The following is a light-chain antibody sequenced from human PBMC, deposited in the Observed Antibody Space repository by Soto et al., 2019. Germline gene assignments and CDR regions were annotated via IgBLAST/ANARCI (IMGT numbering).Light chain of an antibody. V-gene: IGKV1-6*02. CDR2: AAS. Sequence: TQMTQSPLSLSASVGEKIIITCRASRDVGSDVSWYQKKPGKAPKLVIYAASNLYTGVPSRFRGRRYGTELTITISSIKHEDFESYYCLQDYGDSWTFGQGTKVDIK. J-gene: IGKJ1*01. CDR1: RDVGSD. CDR3: LQDYGDSWT.